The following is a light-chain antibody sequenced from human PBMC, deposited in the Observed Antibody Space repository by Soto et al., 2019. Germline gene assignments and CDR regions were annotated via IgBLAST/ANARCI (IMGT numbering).Light chain of an antibody. Sequence: EILLKQCPGTLSLSPGDRATLSCRASQSLGSGYLAWYRQKPGQAPRILIYAASSRATGVPDRFSGSGSGTDFSLTISRLEPEDFAVYYCQQYDTSPRTFGQGTNVEI. CDR1: QSLGSGY. CDR3: QQYDTSPRT. J-gene: IGKJ1*01. CDR2: AAS. V-gene: IGKV3-20*01.